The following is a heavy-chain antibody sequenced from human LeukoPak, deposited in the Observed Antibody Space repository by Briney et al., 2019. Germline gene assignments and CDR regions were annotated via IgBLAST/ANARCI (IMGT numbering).Heavy chain of an antibody. CDR3: ARLWPNDDAFDI. CDR1: GGSISSSPYY. CDR2: IYYGGTT. Sequence: SETLSLTCTVSGGSISSSPYYWGWIRQPPGKGLEWVGSIYYGGTTYYNPSLKSRVTISVDTSKEQFSLKLSSVTAADTAVYYCARLWPNDDAFDIWGQGTMVTVSS. J-gene: IGHJ3*02. V-gene: IGHV4-39*01.